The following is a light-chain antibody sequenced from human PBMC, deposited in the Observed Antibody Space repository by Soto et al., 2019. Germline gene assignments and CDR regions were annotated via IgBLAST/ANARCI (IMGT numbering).Light chain of an antibody. CDR3: QQYGRSRWT. CDR2: GAS. J-gene: IGKJ1*01. Sequence: EIVLTQSPGTLSLSPGERATLSCRASQSVSGSYLAWYQQRPGQAPRHLIYGASSRATGIPDRFSGSGSGTDFTLTITRLEPEDFAVYYCQQYGRSRWTFGRGTKVEIK. CDR1: QSVSGSY. V-gene: IGKV3-20*01.